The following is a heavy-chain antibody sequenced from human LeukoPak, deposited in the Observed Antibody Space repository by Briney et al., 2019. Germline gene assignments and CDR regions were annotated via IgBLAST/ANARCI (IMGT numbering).Heavy chain of an antibody. J-gene: IGHJ3*02. CDR2: ISSSSTTL. CDR1: DFTFGRYE. V-gene: IGHV3-48*02. Sequence: GGSLRLSCAAFDFTFGRYEMNWVRQAPGNGLEWVSYISSSSTTLYYADSVKGRFTISRDNAKNSLYLQMNSLRDEDTAVYYCARTFDIWGQGTMVTVSS. CDR3: ARTFDI.